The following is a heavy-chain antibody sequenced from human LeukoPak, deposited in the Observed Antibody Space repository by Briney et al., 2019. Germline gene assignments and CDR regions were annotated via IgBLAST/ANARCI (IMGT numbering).Heavy chain of an antibody. CDR3: ARGGRHRRFDP. CDR1: GGSISSSSYY. Sequence: PSETLSLTCTVSGGSISSSSYYWGWIRQPPGKGLEWIGEINHSGSTNYNPSLKSRVTISVDTSKNQFSLKLSSVTAADTAVYYCARGGRHRRFDPWGQGTLATVSS. J-gene: IGHJ5*02. V-gene: IGHV4-39*07. D-gene: IGHD2-21*01. CDR2: INHSGST.